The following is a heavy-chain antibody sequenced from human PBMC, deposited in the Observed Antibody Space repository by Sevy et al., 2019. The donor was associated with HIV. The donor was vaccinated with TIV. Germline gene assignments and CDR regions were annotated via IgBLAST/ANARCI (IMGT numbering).Heavy chain of an antibody. CDR3: EKSDYNFWSGQAGGYYFDF. J-gene: IGHJ4*02. V-gene: IGHV3-23*01. D-gene: IGHD3-3*01. CDR2: ISGSGTTT. CDR1: GFTFSSYA. Sequence: GGSLRLSCAASGFTFSSYAMSWVRQAPGKGLEWVSAISGSGTTTYYAASVKGRFTISRDNSKNTRYLQMNSLRAEDTAVYSCEKSDYNFWSGQAGGYYFDFWGKGALVSVSS.